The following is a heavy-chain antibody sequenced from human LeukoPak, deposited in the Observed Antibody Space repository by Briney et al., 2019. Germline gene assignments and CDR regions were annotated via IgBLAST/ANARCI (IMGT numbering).Heavy chain of an antibody. Sequence: GGSLRLSCAASGFTFSSYGMHWVRQAPGKGLEWVSYISSSGSTIYYADSVKGRFTISRDNAKNSLYLQMNSLRAEDTAVYYCARDLSSGWSRGYWGEGTLVTVSS. J-gene: IGHJ4*02. CDR2: ISSSGSTI. CDR3: ARDLSSGWSRGY. CDR1: GFTFSSYG. V-gene: IGHV3-48*04. D-gene: IGHD6-19*01.